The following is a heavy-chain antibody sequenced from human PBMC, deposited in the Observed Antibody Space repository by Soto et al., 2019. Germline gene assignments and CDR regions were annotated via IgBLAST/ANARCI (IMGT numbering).Heavy chain of an antibody. Sequence: SETLSLTCTVSGGSISSYYWSWIRQPPGKGLEWIGYIYYSGSTNYNPSLKSRVTISVDTSKNQFSLKLSSVTAADTAVYYCARHASLGSGWYEYYFDYWGQGTLVTVSS. V-gene: IGHV4-59*08. D-gene: IGHD6-19*01. J-gene: IGHJ4*02. CDR2: IYYSGST. CDR3: ARHASLGSGWYEYYFDY. CDR1: GGSISSYY.